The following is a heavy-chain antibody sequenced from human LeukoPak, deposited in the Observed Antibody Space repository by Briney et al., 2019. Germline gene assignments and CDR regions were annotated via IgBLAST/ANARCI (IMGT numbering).Heavy chain of an antibody. J-gene: IGHJ3*02. CDR3: AKELLAGKYCSSTSCYQYDAFDI. CDR1: GFPFSSYA. CDR2: ISGSGGST. Sequence: QPGGSLRLSCAASGFPFSSYAMSWVRQAPGKGLEWVSAISGSGGSTYYADSVKGRFTISRDNSKNTLYLQMNSLRAEDTAVYYCAKELLAGKYCSSTSCYQYDAFDIWGQGTMVTVSS. V-gene: IGHV3-23*01. D-gene: IGHD2-2*01.